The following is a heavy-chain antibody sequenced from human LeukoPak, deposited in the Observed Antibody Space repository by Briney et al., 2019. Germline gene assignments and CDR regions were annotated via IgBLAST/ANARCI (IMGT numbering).Heavy chain of an antibody. CDR2: INHSGST. CDR1: GGSLSGYY. D-gene: IGHD3-10*01. Sequence: PSETLSLTCAVYGGSLSGYYWSWIRQPPGKGLEWIGEINHSGSTNYNPSLKSRVTISVDTSKNQFSLKLSSVTAADTAVYYCARGQYYGSVYYYYYYMDVWGKGTTVTVSS. CDR3: ARGQYYGSVYYYYYYMDV. J-gene: IGHJ6*03. V-gene: IGHV4-34*01.